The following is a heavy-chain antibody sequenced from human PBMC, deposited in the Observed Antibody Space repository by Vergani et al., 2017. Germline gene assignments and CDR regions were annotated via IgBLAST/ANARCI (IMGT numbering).Heavy chain of an antibody. J-gene: IGHJ3*02. Sequence: QVQLQESGPGLVKPSETLSLTCTVSGGSVSSGSYYWSWIRQPPGKGLEWIGYIYYSGSTNYNPSLKSRVTISVDTSKNQFSLKLSSVTAADTAVYYCARGYYYDSSGYYYHAFDIWGQGTMVTVSS. CDR3: ARGYYYDSSGYYYHAFDI. CDR2: IYYSGST. CDR1: GGSVSSGSYY. V-gene: IGHV4-61*01. D-gene: IGHD3-22*01.